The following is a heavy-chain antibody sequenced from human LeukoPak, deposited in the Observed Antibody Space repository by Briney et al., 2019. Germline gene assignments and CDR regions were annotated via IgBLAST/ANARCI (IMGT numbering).Heavy chain of an antibody. V-gene: IGHV4-4*02. D-gene: IGHD6-19*01. Sequence: SGTLSLTCAVSGGSISSSNWWSWVRQPPGKGLEWIGEIYHSGSTNYNPSLKSRVTISVDKSKNQFSLKLSSVTAADTAVYYCARGLIAVAGSPFDYWGQGTLVTVSS. CDR1: GGSISSSNW. J-gene: IGHJ4*02. CDR2: IYHSGST. CDR3: ARGLIAVAGSPFDY.